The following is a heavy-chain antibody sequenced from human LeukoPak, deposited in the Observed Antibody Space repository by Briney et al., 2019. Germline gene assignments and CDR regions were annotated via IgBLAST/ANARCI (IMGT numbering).Heavy chain of an antibody. CDR3: APSVRSGGSYYFDY. J-gene: IGHJ4*02. Sequence: ASVKVSCKASGDSFTKYYMHWVRQAPGQGLEWMGIINPSVGSTTYTQKFQGRVTMTTDTSTSTVNMELSSLRSEDTAVYYCAPSVRSGGSYYFDYWGQGTLVTVSS. CDR2: INPSVGST. D-gene: IGHD2-15*01. CDR1: GDSFTKYY. V-gene: IGHV1-46*01.